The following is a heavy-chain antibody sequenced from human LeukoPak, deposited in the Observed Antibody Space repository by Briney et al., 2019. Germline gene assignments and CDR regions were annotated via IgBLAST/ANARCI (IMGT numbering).Heavy chain of an antibody. V-gene: IGHV3-23*01. D-gene: IGHD6-13*01. CDR1: GFTFSSYA. CDR2: ISGTGAST. Sequence: GGSLRLSCAASGFTFSSYAMSWVRQAPGKGLEWVSAISGTGASTYYADSVKGRFTISRDNSENTLFLQMNSLRAEDTAVYYCARTLSSRWTFDYWGQGTLVTVSS. J-gene: IGHJ4*02. CDR3: ARTLSSRWTFDY.